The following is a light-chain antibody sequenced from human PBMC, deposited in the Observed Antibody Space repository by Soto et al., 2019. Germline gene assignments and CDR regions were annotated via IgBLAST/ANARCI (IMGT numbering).Light chain of an antibody. CDR1: QNVGTS. CDR2: GAS. CDR3: QRYNDWPPWT. V-gene: IGKV3-15*01. J-gene: IGKJ1*01. Sequence: EIGMTQSPATLSVSPGERATLFCRASQNVGTSLAWYQQIPGQPPRLLIHGASIRATGVPARFTGSGSGTEFTLTISGLQSEDLAVYYCQRYNDWPPWTFGQGTKVDI.